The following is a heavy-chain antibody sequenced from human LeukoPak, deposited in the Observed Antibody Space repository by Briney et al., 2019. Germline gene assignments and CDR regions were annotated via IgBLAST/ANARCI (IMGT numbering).Heavy chain of an antibody. CDR2: IYTSGST. CDR3: ARGSPGSGWYFGIFDY. D-gene: IGHD6-19*01. CDR1: GGSISSYY. V-gene: IGHV4-4*07. Sequence: SETLSLTCTVSGGSISSYYWSWIRQPAGKRLEWIGRIYTSGSTNYNPSLKSRVTMSVDTSKNQFSLKLSSVTAADTAVYYCARGSPGSGWYFGIFDYWGQGTLVTVSS. J-gene: IGHJ4*02.